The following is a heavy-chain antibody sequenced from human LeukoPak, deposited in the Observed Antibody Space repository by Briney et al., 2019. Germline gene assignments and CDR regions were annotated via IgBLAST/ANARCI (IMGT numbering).Heavy chain of an antibody. D-gene: IGHD3-9*01. CDR3: VKGFYDILTAYWGGGDY. Sequence: PGGSLRLSCSPSGFTFSSYAMHCLPQAPGKALEYVSAISSNGGSTYYADSVKGRFTISRDNSKNTLYLQMSSLRADDTAVYYCVKGFYDILTAYWGGGDYWGQGTLVTVSS. V-gene: IGHV3-64D*06. J-gene: IGHJ4*02. CDR2: ISSNGGST. CDR1: GFTFSSYA.